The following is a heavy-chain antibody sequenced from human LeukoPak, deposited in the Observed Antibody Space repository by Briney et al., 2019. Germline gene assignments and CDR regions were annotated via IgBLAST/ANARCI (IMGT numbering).Heavy chain of an antibody. CDR3: ARRYGSGSSGTFDY. CDR2: IYYSGST. Sequence: SETLSLTCTVSGGSISRYYWSWIRQPPGKGLEWLGYIYYSGSTNYNPSLKSRVTISVDTSKNQFSLKLSSVTAADTAVYYCARRYGSGSSGTFDYWGQGTLVTVSS. J-gene: IGHJ4*02. D-gene: IGHD3-10*01. CDR1: GGSISRYY. V-gene: IGHV4-59*01.